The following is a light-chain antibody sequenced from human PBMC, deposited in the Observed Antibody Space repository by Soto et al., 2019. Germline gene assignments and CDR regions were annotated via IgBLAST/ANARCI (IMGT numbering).Light chain of an antibody. CDR2: DAS. CDR3: QQYNNWPPLP. J-gene: IGKJ4*01. CDR1: QSVSSN. Sequence: ENVVTQSPAALSVSPGERATLSCRASQSVSSNFAWYQQKPGQAPRLLIYDASTRATGIPARFSGSGSGTEFTLTITSLQSEDFVVYYCQQYNNWPPLPFGGGTKVDI. V-gene: IGKV3-15*01.